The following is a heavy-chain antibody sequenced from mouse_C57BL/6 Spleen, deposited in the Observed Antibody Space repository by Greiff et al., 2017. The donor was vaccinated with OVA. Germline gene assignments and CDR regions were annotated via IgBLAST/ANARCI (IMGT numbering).Heavy chain of an antibody. J-gene: IGHJ2*01. D-gene: IGHD4-1*01. CDR1: GYTFTSYW. Sequence: VQRVESGAELAKPGASVKLSCKASGYTFTSYWMHWVKQRPGQGLEWIGYINPSSGYTKYNQKFKDKATLTADKSSSTADMQLSSLTYEDSAVYYCASRNWDGDFDYWGQGTTLTVSS. V-gene: IGHV1-7*01. CDR2: INPSSGYT. CDR3: ASRNWDGDFDY.